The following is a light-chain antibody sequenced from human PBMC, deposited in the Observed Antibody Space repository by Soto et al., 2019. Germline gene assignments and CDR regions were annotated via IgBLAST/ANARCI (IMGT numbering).Light chain of an antibody. CDR1: QSISSW. Sequence: DIQMTQSPSTLSASVGDRVTITCRASQSISSWMAWYQQKPGKAPKLLIFQASSLKSGVPSRFSGSGSATEYTLTISGLQPDDFATYYCEDYISSWGLTFGGGTMVEIK. J-gene: IGKJ4*01. CDR3: EDYISSWGLT. V-gene: IGKV1-5*03. CDR2: QAS.